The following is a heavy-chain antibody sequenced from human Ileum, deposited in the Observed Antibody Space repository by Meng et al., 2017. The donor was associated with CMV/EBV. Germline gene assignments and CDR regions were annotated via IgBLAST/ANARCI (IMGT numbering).Heavy chain of an antibody. Sequence: QVQLGESGAEVRKPGASVKVSCKASGYTFPGYFMHWVRQAPGQGLEWMGYIHPRSGGTKYAQNFQGRVTMTRDTSTSTASMELSRLRNDDTAVYYCVRGITMGTTGWHFDYWGQGALVTVSS. CDR1: GYTFPGYF. V-gene: IGHV1-2*02. J-gene: IGHJ4*02. CDR2: IHPRSGGT. CDR3: VRGITMGTTGWHFDY. D-gene: IGHD1-26*01.